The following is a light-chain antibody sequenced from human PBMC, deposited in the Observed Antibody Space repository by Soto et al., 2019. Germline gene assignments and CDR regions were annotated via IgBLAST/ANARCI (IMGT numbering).Light chain of an antibody. Sequence: AIQMTQSPSSLSASVGDRVTITCRASQGIRNDLGWHEQKPEKAPKLLIYAASSLQSGLSTRFSGSGSGTDFTLTISSLQAEDVASYYCLQDYIYPYTFEEGIKLDIK. CDR1: QGIRND. CDR3: LQDYIYPYT. CDR2: AAS. J-gene: IGKJ2*01. V-gene: IGKV1-6*01.